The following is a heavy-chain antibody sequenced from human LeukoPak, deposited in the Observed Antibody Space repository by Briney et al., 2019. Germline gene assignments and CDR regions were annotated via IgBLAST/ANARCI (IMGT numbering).Heavy chain of an antibody. CDR3: AKESGDGYHSGGPKY. V-gene: IGHV3-30*02. D-gene: IGHD5-24*01. Sequence: GVSLRLSCAASGFVFSDYGMHWVRQAPGKGLEWVAFVRYDGSKEYYADSVKGRFTISRDNSKNTLYLQMNSLRVEDTAVYSCAKESGDGYHSGGPKYWGLGTLVTVSS. CDR2: VRYDGSKE. CDR1: GFVFSDYG. J-gene: IGHJ4*02.